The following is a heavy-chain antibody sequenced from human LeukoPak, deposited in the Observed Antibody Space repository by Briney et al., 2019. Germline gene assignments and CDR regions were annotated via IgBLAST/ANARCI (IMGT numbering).Heavy chain of an antibody. Sequence: PSETPSLTCTVSGGSISTYYWNWIRQPPGKGLEWIGFIYSSGSTSYNPSLKSRVTISVDTSKNQFSLKLSSVTAADTAVYYCAREGYLGRHFDYWGQGTLVTVSS. D-gene: IGHD6-13*01. CDR1: GGSISTYY. V-gene: IGHV4-4*09. CDR3: AREGYLGRHFDY. CDR2: IYSSGST. J-gene: IGHJ4*02.